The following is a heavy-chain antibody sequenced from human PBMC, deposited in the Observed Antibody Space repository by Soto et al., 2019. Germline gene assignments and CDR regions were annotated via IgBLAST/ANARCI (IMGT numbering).Heavy chain of an antibody. D-gene: IGHD2-2*02. CDR2: INHSGST. V-gene: IGHV4-34*01. Sequence: QVQLQQWGAGLLKPSETLSLTCAVYGGSFSGYYWSWIRQPPGKGLEWIGEINHSGSTNYNPSLKSRVTISVDKSKNQFSLKLSSVTAADTAVYYCARGCDIPRDKSDNWFDPWGQGTLVTVSS. J-gene: IGHJ5*02. CDR3: ARGCDIPRDKSDNWFDP. CDR1: GGSFSGYY.